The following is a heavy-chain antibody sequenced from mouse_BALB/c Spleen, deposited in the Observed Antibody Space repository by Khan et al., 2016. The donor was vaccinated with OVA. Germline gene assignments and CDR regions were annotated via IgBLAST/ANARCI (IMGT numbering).Heavy chain of an antibody. CDR3: ARPPYFSYSLDH. CDR2: INTFTGEP. D-gene: IGHD2-12*01. Sequence: QIQLVQSGPEMKKPGETVKISCKASGYTFTNYEMNWVKQSPGKALKWMGWINTFTGEPTYADDFKGRFAFSLETSASTASLQINNLKNEDTATYFCARPPYFSYSLDHWGQGTSVTVSS. V-gene: IGHV9-3-1*01. CDR1: GYTFTNYE. J-gene: IGHJ4*01.